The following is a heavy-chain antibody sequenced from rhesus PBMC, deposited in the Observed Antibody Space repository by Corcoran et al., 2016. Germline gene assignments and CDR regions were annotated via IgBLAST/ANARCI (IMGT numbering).Heavy chain of an antibody. CDR1: GGSFSGYY. Sequence: VQLQESGPGLVKPSETLSLTCAVSGGSFSGYYWRWTRQHPGKELVWVFGMSWSGSSTYYTDSVNGQFTISRDNAKNYLYLQMGSLRAEDTALYYCARERSDYYGTVGFDYWGQGVLVTVSS. D-gene: IGHD3-22*01. CDR3: ARERSDYYGTVGFDY. V-gene: IGHV3-201*01. CDR2: MSWSGSST. J-gene: IGHJ4*01.